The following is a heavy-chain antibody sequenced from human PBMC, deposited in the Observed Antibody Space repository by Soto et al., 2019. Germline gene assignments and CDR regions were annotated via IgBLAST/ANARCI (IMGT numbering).Heavy chain of an antibody. V-gene: IGHV2-5*02. CDR1: GFSLSARGVC. Sequence: QITLKGPGPTLVKPTQTITLACTFCGFSLSARGVCEGWIRQPPGKSMEWLALIYWDDDKRYSPSLKSRLNITKDTSKNQVVLTMTNMDPVDTATYYCAHSGSIIFVATTLFDYWGQGTLVTVSS. CDR3: AHSGSIIFVATTLFDY. J-gene: IGHJ4*02. D-gene: IGHD5-12*01. CDR2: IYWDDDK.